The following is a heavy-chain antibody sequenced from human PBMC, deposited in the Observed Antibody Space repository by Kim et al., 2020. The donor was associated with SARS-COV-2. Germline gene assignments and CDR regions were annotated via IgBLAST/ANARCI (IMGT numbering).Heavy chain of an antibody. CDR2: IIPILGIA. CDR3: ARLRPLDYYGSGNNWFDP. Sequence: SVKVSCKASGGTFSSYAISWVRQAPGQGLEWMGRIIPILGIANYAQKFQGRVTITADKSTSTAYMELSSLRSEDTAVYYCARLRPLDYYGSGNNWFDPWGQGTLVTVSS. V-gene: IGHV1-69*04. D-gene: IGHD3-10*01. CDR1: GGTFSSYA. J-gene: IGHJ5*02.